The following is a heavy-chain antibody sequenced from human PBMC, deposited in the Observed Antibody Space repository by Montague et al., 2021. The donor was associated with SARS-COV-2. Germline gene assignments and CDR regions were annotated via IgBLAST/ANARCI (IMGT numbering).Heavy chain of an antibody. CDR1: GGSINSYY. J-gene: IGHJ4*02. V-gene: IGHV4-59*01. CDR3: ARTPYSRPLPDY. CDR2: IYYSGSA. Sequence: SETLSLTCTVSGGSINSYYWSWIRQPPGKGLEWIRYIYYSGSANYSPSFKSRVTISVDTSKDQFSLRLSSVTAADTAVYYCARTPYSRPLPDYWGQGALVTVSS. D-gene: IGHD1-26*01.